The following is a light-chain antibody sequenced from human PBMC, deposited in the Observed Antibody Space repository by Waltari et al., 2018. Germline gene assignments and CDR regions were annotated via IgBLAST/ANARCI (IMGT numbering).Light chain of an antibody. Sequence: QLVVTQSPSASASLGASVKLTCTLSSGHSSHVIAWLPQHPERGPRYLMKVNSDGSHRKGDGMPDRLSGSSSGAERYLTISTLQSEDEADYYCQTGGHGTWVFGGGTKLTVL. J-gene: IGLJ3*02. CDR1: SGHSSHV. CDR2: VNSDGSH. CDR3: QTGGHGTWV. V-gene: IGLV4-69*01.